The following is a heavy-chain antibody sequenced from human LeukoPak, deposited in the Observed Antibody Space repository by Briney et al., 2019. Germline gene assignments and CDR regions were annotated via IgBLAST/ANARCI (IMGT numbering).Heavy chain of an antibody. CDR3: ARHKRTQWELDY. CDR1: GGSFSGYY. V-gene: IGHV4-34*01. Sequence: SETLSLTCAVYGGSFSGYYWSWIRQPPGKGLEWIGEINHSGSTNYNPSLKSRVTISVDTSKNQFSLKLSSVTAADTAVYYCARHKRTQWELDYWGQGTLVTVSS. J-gene: IGHJ4*02. D-gene: IGHD1-26*01. CDR2: INHSGST.